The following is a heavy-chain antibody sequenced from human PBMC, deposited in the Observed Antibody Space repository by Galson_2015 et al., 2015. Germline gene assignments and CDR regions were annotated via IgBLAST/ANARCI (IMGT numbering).Heavy chain of an antibody. Sequence: SLRLSCAASGFTFSSYAMHWVRQAPGKGLEWAAVISYDGSNKYYADSVKGRFTISRDNSKNTLYLQLNSLRAEDTAVYYRARDMRFYFDSSGYSYYYYGMDVWGQGTTVTVSS. V-gene: IGHV3-30-3*01. D-gene: IGHD3-22*01. J-gene: IGHJ6*02. CDR2: ISYDGSNK. CDR3: ARDMRFYFDSSGYSYYYYGMDV. CDR1: GFTFSSYA.